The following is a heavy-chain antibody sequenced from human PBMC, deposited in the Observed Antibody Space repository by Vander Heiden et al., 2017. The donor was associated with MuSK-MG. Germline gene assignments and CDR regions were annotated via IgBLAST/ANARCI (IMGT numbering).Heavy chain of an antibody. Sequence: HLVESGGGWGKPGGSLQLSCEASGLVISDYYVGWRRHAPGKGLEWVSYILPSATTIYYPVSVKGRFTYSRDDAKNSLYLQLNSLRAEDMAVYYCARGGDGYNPWDHCDYWGQGALVTVSS. D-gene: IGHD5-12*01. CDR3: ARGGDGYNPWDHCDY. CDR1: GLVISDYY. V-gene: IGHV3-11*04. CDR2: ILPSATTI. J-gene: IGHJ4*02.